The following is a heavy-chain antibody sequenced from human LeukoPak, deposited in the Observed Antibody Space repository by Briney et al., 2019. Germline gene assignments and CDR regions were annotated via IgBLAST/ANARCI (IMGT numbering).Heavy chain of an antibody. CDR1: GFTVSSNY. V-gene: IGHV3-53*01. Sequence: GGSLRLSCAASGFTVSSNYMSWVLQAPGKGLEWVSVIYSGGSTYYADSVKGRFTISRDNSKNTLYLQMNSLRAEDTAVHYCAGIVGADLSFDYWGQGTLVTVSS. CDR2: IYSGGST. D-gene: IGHD1-26*01. J-gene: IGHJ4*02. CDR3: AGIVGADLSFDY.